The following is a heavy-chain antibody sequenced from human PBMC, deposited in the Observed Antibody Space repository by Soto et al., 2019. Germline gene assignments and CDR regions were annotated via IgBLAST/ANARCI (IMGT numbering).Heavy chain of an antibody. V-gene: IGHV4-59*08. CDR3: ARHVVSPDSLYGDYGPIDY. J-gene: IGHJ4*02. CDR1: GGSISSYY. CDR2: IYYSGST. Sequence: QVQLQESGPGLVKPSETLSLTCTVSGGSISSYYWSWIRQPPGKGLEWIGYIYYSGSTNYNPSLKSGVTISVDTSKNQFSLKRSSVTAADTAVYYCARHVVSPDSLYGDYGPIDYWGQGTLVTVSS. D-gene: IGHD4-17*01.